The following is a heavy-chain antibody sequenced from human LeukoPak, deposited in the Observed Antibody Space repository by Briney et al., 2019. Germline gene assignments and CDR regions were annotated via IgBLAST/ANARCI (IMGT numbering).Heavy chain of an antibody. CDR1: GHIFTVDS. D-gene: IGHD3-16*01. V-gene: IGHV1-18*04. Sequence: ASVKVSCTASGHIFTVDSIHWVRQAPGQRPEWMGWFSPYNGDTKYAPKLKGRVTLTADTLTSTAYMELRTLISDDTATYYCAIGQGVITWGGADVYDVWGQGTTVIVSS. CDR3: AIGQGVITWGGADVYDV. J-gene: IGHJ3*01. CDR2: FSPYNGDT.